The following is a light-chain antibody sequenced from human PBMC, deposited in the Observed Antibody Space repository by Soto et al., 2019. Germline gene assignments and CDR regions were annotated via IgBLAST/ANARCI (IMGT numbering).Light chain of an antibody. J-gene: IGLJ1*01. CDR2: DVS. Sequence: QSALTQPASVSGSPGQSITISCTGTSSDVGGYNYVSWYQQHPGKAPKLMIYDVSNRPSGVSYRFSGSKSSNTASLTISGLQAEDETDYYCSSYTSSSTVVFGTGTKLTVL. CDR3: SSYTSSSTVV. CDR1: SSDVGGYNY. V-gene: IGLV2-14*01.